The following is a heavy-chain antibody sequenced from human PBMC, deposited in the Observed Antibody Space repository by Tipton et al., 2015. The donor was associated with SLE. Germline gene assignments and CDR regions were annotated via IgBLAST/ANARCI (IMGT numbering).Heavy chain of an antibody. CDR2: ISSSDSTI. CDR3: ARAPSRTYPFDY. D-gene: IGHD3/OR15-3a*01. CDR1: GFTFSSYE. J-gene: IGHJ4*02. V-gene: IGHV3-48*03. Sequence: GSLRLSCAASGFTFSSYEMNWVRQAPGKGLEWVSYISSSDSTIYYADSVKGRFTISRDNAKNSLYLQMNSLRVEDTAVYYCARAPSRTYPFDYWGQGTLVTVSS.